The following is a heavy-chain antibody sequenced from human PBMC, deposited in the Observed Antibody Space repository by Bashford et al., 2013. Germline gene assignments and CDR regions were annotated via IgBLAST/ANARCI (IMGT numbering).Heavy chain of an antibody. J-gene: IGHJ4*02. CDR2: IYYSGST. CDR1: GGSISSYY. V-gene: IGHV4-59*08. D-gene: IGHD6-13*01. CDR3: ARRSSWTGVDY. Sequence: SETLSLTCSVSGGSISSYYWSWIRQPPGKGLEWIGYIYYSGSTNYNPSLKSRVTISVDTSKNQFSLKLSSVTAADTAVYYCARRSSWTGVDYVGPGNPGHRLL.